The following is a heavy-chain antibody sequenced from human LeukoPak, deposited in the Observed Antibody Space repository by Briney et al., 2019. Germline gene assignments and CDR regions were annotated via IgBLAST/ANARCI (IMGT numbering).Heavy chain of an antibody. V-gene: IGHV4-34*01. J-gene: IGHJ4*02. CDR1: GGSFSGYY. CDR2: INHSGST. Sequence: SETLSLTCAVYGGSFSGYYWSWIRQPPGKGLEWIGEINHSGSTNYNPSLKSRVTISVDTSKNQFSLKLSSVTAADTAVYYCARYGQQLVPDYWGQGTLDTVSS. D-gene: IGHD6-6*01. CDR3: ARYGQQLVPDY.